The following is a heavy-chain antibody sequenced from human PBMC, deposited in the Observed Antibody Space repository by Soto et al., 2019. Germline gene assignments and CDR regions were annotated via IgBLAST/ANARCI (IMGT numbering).Heavy chain of an antibody. CDR1: GYTFTSYG. CDR3: AREVTYYDILTGRNWFDP. V-gene: IGHV1-18*01. CDR2: ISAYNGNT. J-gene: IGHJ5*02. Sequence: EASVKVSCKASGYTFTSYGISWVRQAPGQGLEWMGWISAYNGNTNYAQKLQGRVTMTTDTSTSTAYMELRSLRSDDTAVYYCAREVTYYDILTGRNWFDPWGQGTLVTVSS. D-gene: IGHD3-9*01.